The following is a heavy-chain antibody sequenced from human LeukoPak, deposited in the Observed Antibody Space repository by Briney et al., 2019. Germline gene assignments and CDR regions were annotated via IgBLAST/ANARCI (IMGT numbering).Heavy chain of an antibody. Sequence: ASVKVSCKASGYTFNSHGISWVRQAPGQGLEWMAWINTYNGNTYYVQKFQGRVTMTTDTSTSTAYMELRSLRSDDTAVYYCARDRGDGGYYDSSGYYHPFDYWGQGTLVTVSS. V-gene: IGHV1-18*01. CDR1: GYTFNSHG. D-gene: IGHD3-22*01. J-gene: IGHJ4*02. CDR2: INTYNGNT. CDR3: ARDRGDGGYYDSSGYYHPFDY.